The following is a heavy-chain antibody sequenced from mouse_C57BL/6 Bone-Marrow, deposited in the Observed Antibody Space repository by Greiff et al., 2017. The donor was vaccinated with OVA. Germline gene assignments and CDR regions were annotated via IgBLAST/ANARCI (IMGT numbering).Heavy chain of an antibody. CDR2: ISDGGSYT. CDR1: GFTFSSYA. V-gene: IGHV5-4*01. D-gene: IGHD1-1*01. J-gene: IGHJ1*03. CDR3: ARAPTTVGYFDV. Sequence: EVHLVESGGGLVKPGGSLKLSCAASGFTFSSYAMSWVRQTPEKRLEWVATISDGGSYTYYPDNVKGRFTISRDNAKNNLYLQMSHLKSEDTAMYYCARAPTTVGYFDVWGTGTTVTVSS.